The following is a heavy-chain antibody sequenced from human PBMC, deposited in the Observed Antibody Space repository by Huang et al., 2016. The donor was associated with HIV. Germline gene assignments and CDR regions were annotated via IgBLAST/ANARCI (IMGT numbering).Heavy chain of an antibody. CDR1: GDSITSSMYYY. Sequence: QVQLQESGPGLVKPSQTLSLICSVSGDSITSSMYYYWTWVRQPAGQGLEYVGLIYATGTTYYNPALTTRVSISLDTSKNQFSLRLTSMTAADTAVYYCARATYRDFEYSFDFWGQGILVTVSS. D-gene: IGHD2-21*01. V-gene: IGHV4-61*09. CDR3: ARATYRDFEYSFDF. J-gene: IGHJ4*02. CDR2: IYATGTT.